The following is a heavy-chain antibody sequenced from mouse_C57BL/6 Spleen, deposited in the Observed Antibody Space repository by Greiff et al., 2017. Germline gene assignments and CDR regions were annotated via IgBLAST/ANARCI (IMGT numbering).Heavy chain of an antibody. V-gene: IGHV1-81*01. Sequence: VQRVESGAELARPGASVKLSCKASGYTFTSYGISWVKQRTGQGLEWIGEIYPRSGNTYYNEKFKGKATLTADKSSSTAYMELRSLTSEDSAVYFCARSNGGRNSSGYYYAMDYWGQGTSVTVSS. CDR2: IYPRSGNT. J-gene: IGHJ4*01. CDR3: ARSNGGRNSSGYYYAMDY. D-gene: IGHD3-2*02. CDR1: GYTFTSYG.